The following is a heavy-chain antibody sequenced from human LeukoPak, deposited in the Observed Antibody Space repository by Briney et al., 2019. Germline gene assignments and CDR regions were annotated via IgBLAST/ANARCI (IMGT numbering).Heavy chain of an antibody. J-gene: IGHJ6*04. CDR2: IRSKAYGGTT. CDR1: GFTFGDYA. D-gene: IGHD5-18*01. Sequence: GGSLRLSCTASGFTFGDYAMSWVRQGPGKGLEGVGFIRSKAYGGTTEYAASVKGRFTISRDDSKSIAYLQMNRLKTEDTDVYYCTRSLLNTGQYYYYGMDVWGKGTTVTVSS. CDR3: TRSLLNTGQYYYYGMDV. V-gene: IGHV3-49*04.